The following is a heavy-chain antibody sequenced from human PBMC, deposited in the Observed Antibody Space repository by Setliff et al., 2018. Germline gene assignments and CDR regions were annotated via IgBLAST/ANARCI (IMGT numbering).Heavy chain of an antibody. CDR2: ISGSGCST. CDR3: AKNGFGVVALGVNNWFDS. Sequence: GGSLRLSCAASGFTFSSYAMSWVRQAPGKGLEWVSAISGSGCSTYYADSVKGRFTISRDNSKNTLYLQMNSLRAVATAVTYCAKNGFGVVALGVNNWFDSWGQGTLVTVSS. V-gene: IGHV3-23*01. CDR1: GFTFSSYA. D-gene: IGHD3-10*01. J-gene: IGHJ5*01.